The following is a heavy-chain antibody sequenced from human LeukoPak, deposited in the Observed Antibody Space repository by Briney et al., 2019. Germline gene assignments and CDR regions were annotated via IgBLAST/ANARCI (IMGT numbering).Heavy chain of an antibody. V-gene: IGHV3-64*04. J-gene: IGHJ4*02. CDR1: GFTFSSYA. CDR3: ARDLEYTTSSGDY. CDR2: ISSNGGST. D-gene: IGHD6-6*01. Sequence: PGGSLRLSCSASGFTFSSYAMHWVRQAPGKGLEYVSAISSNGGSTYYADSVKGRFTISRDNSKNSPYLQMNSLRAEDTAVYYCARDLEYTTSSGDYWGQGTLVIVSS.